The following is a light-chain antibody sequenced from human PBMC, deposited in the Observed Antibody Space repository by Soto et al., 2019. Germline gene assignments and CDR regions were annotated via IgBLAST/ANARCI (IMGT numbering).Light chain of an antibody. CDR3: QQYKTYWT. CDR2: KAS. J-gene: IGKJ1*01. CDR1: QSVSSW. V-gene: IGKV1-5*03. Sequence: DIHITYSASTRSSAVVDRVTITCRASQSVSSWLAWYQQKPGKAPKLLIYKASSLQSGVSSRFSGSGSGTEFTLTISSLQTDDFATYYCQQYKTYWTFGPGTKVDIK.